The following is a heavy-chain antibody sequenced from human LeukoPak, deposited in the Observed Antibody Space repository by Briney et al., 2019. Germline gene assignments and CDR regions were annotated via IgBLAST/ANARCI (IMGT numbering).Heavy chain of an antibody. D-gene: IGHD3-22*01. CDR3: APDYYDSRFGDY. CDR1: GGTFSSYA. V-gene: IGHV1-2*02. Sequence: ASVKVSCKASGGTFSSYAISWVRQAPGQGLEWMGWINPNSGGTNYAQKFQGRVTMTRDTSISTAYMELSRLRSDDTAVYYCAPDYYDSRFGDYWGQGTLVTVSS. CDR2: INPNSGGT. J-gene: IGHJ4*02.